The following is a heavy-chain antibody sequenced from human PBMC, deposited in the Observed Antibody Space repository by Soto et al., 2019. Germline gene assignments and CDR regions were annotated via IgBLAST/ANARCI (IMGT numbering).Heavy chain of an antibody. V-gene: IGHV1-46*01. CDR3: ARVFRARSSSWDYHYYGLDV. CDR2: INPSGGST. CDR1: GYTFTSYY. Sequence: ASVKVSCKASGYTFTSYYMHWVRQAPGQGLEWMGIINPSGGSTSYAQKFQGRVTMTRDTSTSTVYMELSSLRSEDTAVYYCARVFRARSSSWDYHYYGLDVWGQGTTVTVSS. D-gene: IGHD6-13*01. J-gene: IGHJ6*02.